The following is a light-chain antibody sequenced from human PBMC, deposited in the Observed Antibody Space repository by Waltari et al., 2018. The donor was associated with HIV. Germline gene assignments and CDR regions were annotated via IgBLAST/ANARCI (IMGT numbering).Light chain of an antibody. CDR3: QQYGSSPFT. J-gene: IGKJ3*01. V-gene: IGKV3-20*01. CDR1: QSVYSN. CDR2: VAS. Sequence: EIVMTQSPVTLSVSPGERATLSCRASQSVYSNLAWYQQKPGQAPRLLIYVASSRATGIPDRFSGSGSGTDFTLTISRLEPEDFAVYYCQQYGSSPFTFGPGTKVDIK.